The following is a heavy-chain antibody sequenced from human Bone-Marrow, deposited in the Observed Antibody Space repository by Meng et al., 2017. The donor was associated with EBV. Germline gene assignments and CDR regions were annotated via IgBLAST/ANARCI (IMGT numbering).Heavy chain of an antibody. CDR2: INTDGSVI. J-gene: IGHJ4*02. CDR1: GLTLSIYW. Sequence: VQVLESGVGLVQPGGSLRLSCAASGLTLSIYWVHWVRQAPGKGLVWVSRINTDGSVITYADSVKGRFTISRDNAKNTVYLQMNNLRAEDTAVYYCAKDCFGDKDSWGQGTLVTVSS. D-gene: IGHD2-21*01. V-gene: IGHV3-74*01. CDR3: AKDCFGDKDS.